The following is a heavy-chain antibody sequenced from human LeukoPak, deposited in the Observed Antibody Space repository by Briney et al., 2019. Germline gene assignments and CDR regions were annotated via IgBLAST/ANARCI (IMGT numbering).Heavy chain of an antibody. V-gene: IGHV7-4-1*02. J-gene: IGHJ3*02. CDR1: GYTFTGYY. CDR2: INTNTGNP. D-gene: IGHD3-10*01. CDR3: ARDGYYGSGSYSETGIAAFDI. Sequence: ASVKVSCKASGYTFTGYYMHWVRQAPGQGLEWMGWINTNTGNPTYAQGFTGRFVFSLDTSVSTAYLQISSLKAEDTAVYYCARDGYYGSGSYSETGIAAFDIWGQGTMVTVSS.